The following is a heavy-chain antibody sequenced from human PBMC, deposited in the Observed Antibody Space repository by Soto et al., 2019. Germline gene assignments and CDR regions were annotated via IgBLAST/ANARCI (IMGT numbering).Heavy chain of an antibody. V-gene: IGHV1-69*04. CDR3: AGDPDSHYNDSHASSYP. J-gene: IGHJ5*02. CDR1: GGTFSTYT. CDR2: IITIIGII. D-gene: IGHD3-22*01. Sequence: GASVKVSCKASGGTFSTYTITWVRQAPGQGLKWMRRIITIIGIINYAQKFQGRVTITADKFTGTACLELTRLISDDTAVYYCAGDPDSHYNDSHASSYPWGQGTLVTVSS.